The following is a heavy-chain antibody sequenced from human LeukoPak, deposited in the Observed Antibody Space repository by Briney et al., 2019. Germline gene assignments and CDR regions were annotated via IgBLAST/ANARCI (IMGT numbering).Heavy chain of an antibody. D-gene: IGHD2-2*01. J-gene: IGHJ6*03. CDR1: GGSITSYY. CDR3: ARDPSSQGYYYYYMDV. V-gene: IGHV4-59*06. CDR2: IYCSGST. Sequence: SETLSLTCSVSGGSITSYYWTWIRQPAGKGLEWIGYIYCSGSTYYNPSLKSRVTISVDTSKNQFSLKLSSATAADTAVYYCARDPSSQGYYYYYMDVWGKGTTVTVSS.